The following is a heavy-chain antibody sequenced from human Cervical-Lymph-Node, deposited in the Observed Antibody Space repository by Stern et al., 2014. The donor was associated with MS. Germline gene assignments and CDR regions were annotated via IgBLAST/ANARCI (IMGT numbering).Heavy chain of an antibody. CDR3: ARRAADQDAFDF. J-gene: IGHJ3*01. CDR1: GCTFRNTA. V-gene: IGHV3-30*04. CDR2: LSYDESTE. D-gene: IGHD6-13*01. Sequence: ESGGGVVQPRRSLRIPCATSGCTFRNTAMHWVRPAPGTGLDWEAILSYDESTEYYADSVKGRFIISRDNSKNTLYLQMNSLRGEDTAVYYCARRAADQDAFDFWGQGTMVTVSS.